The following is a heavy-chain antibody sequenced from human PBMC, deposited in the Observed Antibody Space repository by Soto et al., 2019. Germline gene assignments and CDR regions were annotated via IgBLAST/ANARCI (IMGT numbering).Heavy chain of an antibody. Sequence: SETLSLTCTVSGGSIGNYYWSWIRQPPGKGLEWIGYIYYSGTTNYNPSLKSRVTISLDTSKNHFSLKLRSVTAADTAVYYCARTSVAAVWSWFDPWGQGTLVTVSS. D-gene: IGHD6-13*01. CDR1: GGSIGNYY. CDR3: ARTSVAAVWSWFDP. CDR2: IYYSGTT. J-gene: IGHJ5*02. V-gene: IGHV4-59*01.